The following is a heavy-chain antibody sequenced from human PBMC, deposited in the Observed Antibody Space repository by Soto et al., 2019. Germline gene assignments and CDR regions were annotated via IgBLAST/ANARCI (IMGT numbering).Heavy chain of an antibody. CDR2: IYWTDDK. J-gene: IGHJ3*02. CDR1: GFSPNTSGVG. Sequence: QITLKESGPTLVKPTQTLTLTCTFSGFSPNTSGVGVGWVRQPPGRALEWLAVIYWTDDKRYSPSLKSRLSITKDTSKNQVVLTIPNMDPMETAIFFCAHKLPVTTSAFDIWGQGTMVTVSS. CDR3: AHKLPVTTSAFDI. V-gene: IGHV2-5*01. D-gene: IGHD4-17*01.